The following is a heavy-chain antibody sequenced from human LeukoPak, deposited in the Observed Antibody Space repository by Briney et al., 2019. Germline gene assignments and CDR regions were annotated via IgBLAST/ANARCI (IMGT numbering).Heavy chain of an antibody. CDR3: VRGEAYSGSRYVGDLLDY. CDR2: TSSTGNTI. CDR1: GFTFSGYN. J-gene: IGHJ4*02. Sequence: TGGSLRLSCVASGFTFSGYNMNWVRQAPGKGLEWVSYTSSTGNTIYYADSVKGRFTISRDNTENSLYLRMTSLGDDDTAVYFCVRGEAYSGSRYVGDLLDYWGQGTLVTVSS. V-gene: IGHV3-48*02. D-gene: IGHD6-13*01.